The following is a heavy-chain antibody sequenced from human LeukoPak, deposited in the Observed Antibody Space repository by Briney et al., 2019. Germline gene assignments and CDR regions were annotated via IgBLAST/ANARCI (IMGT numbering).Heavy chain of an antibody. CDR3: ARDFDSTYGDYGKGDY. CDR1: GFTFSSYW. CDR2: INWNGGST. Sequence: GWSLRLSCAASGFTFSSYWMHWVRQAPGKGLEWVSGINWNGGSTGYADSVKGRFTISRDNAKNSLYLQMNSLGAEDTALYYCARDFDSTYGDYGKGDYWGQGTLVTVSS. J-gene: IGHJ4*02. V-gene: IGHV3-20*04. D-gene: IGHD4-17*01.